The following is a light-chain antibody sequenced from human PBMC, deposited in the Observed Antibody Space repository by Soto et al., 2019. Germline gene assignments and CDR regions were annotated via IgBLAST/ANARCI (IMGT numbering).Light chain of an antibody. V-gene: IGKV1-39*01. CDR1: QSVSRY. Sequence: DIQMTQSPSSLSASVGDRVTITCRASQSVSRYLNWYQQKPGKAPKLLIYAASSLQTGVPSRFSGRESGTQFTLTISDLQPENFASYSCQQSFSTPWTFGQGTKVEVK. CDR3: QQSFSTPWT. CDR2: AAS. J-gene: IGKJ1*01.